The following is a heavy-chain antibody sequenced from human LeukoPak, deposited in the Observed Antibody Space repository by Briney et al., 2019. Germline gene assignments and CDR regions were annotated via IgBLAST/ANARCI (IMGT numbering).Heavy chain of an antibody. Sequence: GGSLRLSCAASGFTVSSNSMSWVRQAPGKGLEWVSVIYSGDNTYYADSVRGRFTISRDNSKNTLYLQMNSLRAEDTAVYYCAREKHLNWFDPWGQGTLVTVSS. V-gene: IGHV3-53*01. CDR1: GFTVSSNS. J-gene: IGHJ5*02. CDR2: IYSGDNT. CDR3: AREKHLNWFDP.